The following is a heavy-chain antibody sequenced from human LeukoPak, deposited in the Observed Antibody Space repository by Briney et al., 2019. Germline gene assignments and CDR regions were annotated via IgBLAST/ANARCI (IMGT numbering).Heavy chain of an antibody. CDR3: AREGVSVTNFEY. CDR2: INHSGST. Sequence: SETLSLTCAVYGGSFSGYYWSWIRQPPGKGLEWIGEINHSGSTNYNPSLKSRVTISVDTSKNQFSLKLRSVTAADTAVYYCAREGVSVTNFEYWSQGTLVTVSS. CDR1: GGSFSGYY. V-gene: IGHV4-34*01. J-gene: IGHJ4*02. D-gene: IGHD5/OR15-5a*01.